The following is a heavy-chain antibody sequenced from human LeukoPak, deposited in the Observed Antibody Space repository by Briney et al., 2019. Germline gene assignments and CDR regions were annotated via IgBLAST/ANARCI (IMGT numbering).Heavy chain of an antibody. D-gene: IGHD3-10*01. CDR3: ARDGTLYGSGPYYYYGMDV. V-gene: IGHV3-21*04. J-gene: IGHJ6*02. CDR2: ISSSSSYI. Sequence: PGGSLRLSCAASGFTFSSYSMNWVRQAPGKGLEWVSSISSSSSYIYYADSVKGRFTISRDNAKNSLYLQMNSLRAEDTAVYYCARDGTLYGSGPYYYYGMDVWGQGTTVTVSS. CDR1: GFTFSSYS.